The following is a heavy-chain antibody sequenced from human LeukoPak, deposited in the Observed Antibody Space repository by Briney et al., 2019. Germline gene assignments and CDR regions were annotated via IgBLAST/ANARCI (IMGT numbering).Heavy chain of an antibody. Sequence: ASVKVSCKASGYTFADYYVHWVRQALGQGLEWMGWINPKTNGTNFALKFLGRVTMTRDTSISTAYMELSSLRSEDTAVYYCARDNVSSRPPMSYYYYYMDVWGKGTTVTVSS. J-gene: IGHJ6*03. CDR1: GYTFADYY. D-gene: IGHD2/OR15-2a*01. V-gene: IGHV1-2*02. CDR2: INPKTNGT. CDR3: ARDNVSSRPPMSYYYYYMDV.